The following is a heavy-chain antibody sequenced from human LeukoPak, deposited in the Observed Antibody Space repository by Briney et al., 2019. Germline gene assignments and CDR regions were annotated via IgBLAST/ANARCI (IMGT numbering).Heavy chain of an antibody. V-gene: IGHV3-49*05. CDR2: IRSKAYGGTT. CDR3: TRGLIGDDFWSGYYPYYFDY. Sequence: KPGRSLRLSCTASGFTFGDYAMSWFRQAPGKGLEWVGFIRSKAYGGTTEYAASVKGRFTISRDDSKSIAYLQMNSLKTEDTAVYYCTRGLIGDDFWSGYYPYYFDYWRQGTLVTVSS. D-gene: IGHD3-3*01. J-gene: IGHJ4*02. CDR1: GFTFGDYA.